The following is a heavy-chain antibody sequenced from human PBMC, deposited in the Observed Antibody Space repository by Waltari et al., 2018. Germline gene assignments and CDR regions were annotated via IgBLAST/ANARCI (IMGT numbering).Heavy chain of an antibody. V-gene: IGHV1-69*12. CDR2: IIPIFGTA. CDR3: ARERDGYNPLFDY. D-gene: IGHD5-12*01. Sequence: QVQLVQSGTEVKKPGSSVQVSCKASGGTFSIYAISWVRQAPGQGLEWMGGIIPIFGTANYAQKFQGRVTITADESTSTAYMELSSLRSEDTAVYYCARERDGYNPLFDYWGQGTRVTVSS. CDR1: GGTFSIYA. J-gene: IGHJ4*02.